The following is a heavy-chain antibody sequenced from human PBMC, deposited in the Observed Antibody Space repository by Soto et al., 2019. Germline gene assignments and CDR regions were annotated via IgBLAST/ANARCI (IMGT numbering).Heavy chain of an antibody. J-gene: IGHJ2*01. CDR3: AKRTVGWYFEL. CDR1: GFTFSSYA. D-gene: IGHD4-17*01. CDR2: ISGSGGST. V-gene: IGHV3-23*01. Sequence: EVQLLESGGGLVQPGGSLRLSCAASGFTFSSYAMSWVRQAPGKGLEWVSVISGSGGSTYYADSVKGRFTISRDNSKNTRDLQMNSLRAEDTAVYYCAKRTVGWYFELWGRGTLVTVSS.